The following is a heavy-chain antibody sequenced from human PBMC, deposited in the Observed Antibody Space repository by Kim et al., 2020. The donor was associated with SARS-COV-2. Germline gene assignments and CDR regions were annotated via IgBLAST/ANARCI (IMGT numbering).Heavy chain of an antibody. CDR3: TNQYSNNWYVGDC. CDR1: GLTISSYA. J-gene: IGHJ4*02. CDR2: ISGSGSGGST. V-gene: IGHV3-23*01. D-gene: IGHD6-13*01. Sequence: GGSLRLSCAASGLTISSYAMSWVRQAPGKGLEWVSAISGSGSGGSTYYADSVKGRFTISRDDSKNTLYLQMNSLRAEDTAVYYCTNQYSNNWYVGDCWGQGTLVTVSS.